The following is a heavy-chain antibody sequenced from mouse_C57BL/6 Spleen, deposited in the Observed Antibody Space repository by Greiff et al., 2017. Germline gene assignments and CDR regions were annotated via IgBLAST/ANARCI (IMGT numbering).Heavy chain of an antibody. V-gene: IGHV8-8*01. CDR2: IWWDEDK. CDR3: ARMPYYDYENWYFDV. J-gene: IGHJ1*03. Sequence: QVTLKVSGPGILQPSQTLSLTCSFSGFSLSTFGMGVGWIRQPSGKGLEWLAHIWWDEDKYYNPALKSRLTISKDTSKNQVFLKIANVDTSDTATYYCARMPYYDYENWYFDVWGTGTTVTVSS. D-gene: IGHD2-4*01. CDR1: GFSLSTFGMG.